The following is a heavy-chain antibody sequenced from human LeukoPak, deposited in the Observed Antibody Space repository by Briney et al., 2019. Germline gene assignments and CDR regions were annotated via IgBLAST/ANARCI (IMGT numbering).Heavy chain of an antibody. D-gene: IGHD6-19*01. CDR2: IGIRGDT. CDR3: ARGGIQVSGIDEFDY. J-gene: IGHJ4*02. Sequence: GGSLRLSCAASGFTFIDYDMHWVRQVIGKGREWVSAIGIRGDTHYSGSVKGRFTISRENAESSLYLQMNSLRAEDTAVYYCARGGIQVSGIDEFDYWGQGTLVTVSS. V-gene: IGHV3-13*01. CDR1: GFTFIDYD.